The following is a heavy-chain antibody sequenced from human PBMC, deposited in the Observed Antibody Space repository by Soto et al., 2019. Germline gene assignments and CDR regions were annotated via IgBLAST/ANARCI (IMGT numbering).Heavy chain of an antibody. CDR1: GFTFSSYG. Sequence: GGSLRLSCAASGFTFSSYGMHWVRQAPGKGLEWVAVISYDGSNKYYADSVKGRFTISRDNSKNTLYLQMNSLRAEDTAVYYCAKDPIHYDSSGYFLGYLFAYWGQGSLVTVSS. V-gene: IGHV3-30*18. CDR2: ISYDGSNK. CDR3: AKDPIHYDSSGYFLGYLFAY. D-gene: IGHD3-22*01. J-gene: IGHJ4*02.